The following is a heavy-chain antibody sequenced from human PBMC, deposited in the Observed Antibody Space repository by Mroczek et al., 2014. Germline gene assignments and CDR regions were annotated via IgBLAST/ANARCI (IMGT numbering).Heavy chain of an antibody. Sequence: QVQLQQWGPGLVKPSQTLSLTCTVSGGSISSGSYYWSWIRQPAGKGLEWIGRIYTSGSTNYNPSLKSRVTISVDTSKNQFSLKLSSVTAADTAVYYCARGTTVTYFDYWGQGTLVTVSS. D-gene: IGHD4-17*01. CDR1: GGSISSGSYY. V-gene: IGHV4-61*02. CDR2: IYTSGST. J-gene: IGHJ4*02. CDR3: ARGTTVTYFDY.